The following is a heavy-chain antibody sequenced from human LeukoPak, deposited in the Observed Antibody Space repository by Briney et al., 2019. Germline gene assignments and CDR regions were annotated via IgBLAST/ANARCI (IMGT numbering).Heavy chain of an antibody. V-gene: IGHV3-23*01. J-gene: IGHJ4*02. CDR1: GFTFSNFG. CDR3: AKRNYFGAGTYSFDF. CDR2: LTGSGGST. D-gene: IGHD3-10*01. Sequence: GGSLRLSCTASGFTFSNFGMSWVRQAPGKGLEWVSHLTGSGGSTYYAGSVKGRFTISRDNSKNTLYLQMNSLRAEDTAVYYCAKRNYFGAGTYSFDFWGQGTLVTVTS.